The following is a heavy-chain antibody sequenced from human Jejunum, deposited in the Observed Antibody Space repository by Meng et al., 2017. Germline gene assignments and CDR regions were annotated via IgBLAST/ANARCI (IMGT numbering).Heavy chain of an antibody. V-gene: IGHV4-4*02. D-gene: IGHD3-22*01. CDR3: AKHGGYYQHY. J-gene: IGHJ4*02. CDR1: GDSITPNTY. CDR2: IDHRGSP. Sequence: PRQGPGPGLGTPSGIRSLTCTVSGDSITPNTYWSWVRQSPEKGLEWIGQIDHRGSPYYNPSLKSRVTMSVDKSKSQVSLQLTSVTAADTAVYYCAKHGGYYQHYWGQGTLVTVSS.